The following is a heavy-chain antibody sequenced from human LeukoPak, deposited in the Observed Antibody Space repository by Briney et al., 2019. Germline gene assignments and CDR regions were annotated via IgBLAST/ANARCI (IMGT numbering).Heavy chain of an antibody. Sequence: NAGGPLRLSCAASGFTFSDAWMRWVRQAPGKGREWVSSIKSKTDGGTTDYAAPVKGRFTISRDDSKNTLYLQMNSLKTEDTAVYYCSTGLSYWGQGTLVTVSS. J-gene: IGHJ4*02. V-gene: IGHV3-15*01. CDR2: IKSKTDGGTT. D-gene: IGHD3-16*01. CDR3: STGLSY. CDR1: GFTFSDAW.